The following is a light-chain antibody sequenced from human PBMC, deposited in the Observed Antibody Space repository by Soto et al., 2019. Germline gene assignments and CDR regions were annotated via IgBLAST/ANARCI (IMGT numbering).Light chain of an antibody. J-gene: IGLJ3*02. Sequence: QSVLTQPPSASGTPGQRVTISCSGSSSNIGNNNLNWYQQFPGTAPKLLIYSNNQRPSGVPDRFSGSKSGTSASLAISGLQSEDEADYYCAAWDDSLNGWVFGGGTQLTVL. V-gene: IGLV1-44*01. CDR2: SNN. CDR3: AAWDDSLNGWV. CDR1: SSNIGNNN.